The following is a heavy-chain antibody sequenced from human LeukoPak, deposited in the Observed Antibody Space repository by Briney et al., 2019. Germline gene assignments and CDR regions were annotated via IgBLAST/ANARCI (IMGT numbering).Heavy chain of an antibody. V-gene: IGHV4-34*01. CDR2: INHSGST. J-gene: IGHJ5*02. D-gene: IGHD3-10*01. Sequence: SETLSLTCAVYGGSFSGYYWSWIRQPPGKGLEWIGEINHSGSTNYNPSLKSRVTISVDTSKNQFSLKLSSVTAADTAVYYCARVQWFGAGAWFDPWGQGTLVTVSS. CDR1: GGSFSGYY. CDR3: ARVQWFGAGAWFDP.